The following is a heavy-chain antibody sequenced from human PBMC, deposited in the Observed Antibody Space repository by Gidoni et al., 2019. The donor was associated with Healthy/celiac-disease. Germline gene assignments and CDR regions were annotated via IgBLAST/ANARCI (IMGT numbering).Heavy chain of an antibody. V-gene: IGHV3-30*18. CDR3: AKGSDCSSTSCSGDY. D-gene: IGHD2-2*01. Sequence: QVQLVESGGGVVQPGRSLRLACAASGFTFRSYDMHWVRQAPGKGLECVAVISYDGSNTYYADSVKGRFTISRDNSKNTLYLQMNSLRAEDTAVYYCAKGSDCSSTSCSGDYWGQGTLLTVSS. J-gene: IGHJ4*02. CDR2: ISYDGSNT. CDR1: GFTFRSYD.